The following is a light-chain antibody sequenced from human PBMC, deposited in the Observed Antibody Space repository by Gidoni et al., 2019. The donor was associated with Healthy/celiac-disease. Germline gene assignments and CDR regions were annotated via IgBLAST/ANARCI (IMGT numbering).Light chain of an antibody. CDR1: QSISSY. Sequence: DIQMTQSPSSLSASVGDRVTITCRASQSISSYLNWYQQKPGKAPKLLIYAASSLQSGVPSRFSGSGSGTDFTLTISSLQPADFATYYCQQSYSFLTFGGGTKVEIK. CDR3: QQSYSFLT. CDR2: AAS. J-gene: IGKJ4*01. V-gene: IGKV1-39*01.